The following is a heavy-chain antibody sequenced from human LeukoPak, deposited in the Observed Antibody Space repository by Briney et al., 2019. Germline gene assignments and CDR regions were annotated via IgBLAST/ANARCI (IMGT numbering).Heavy chain of an antibody. CDR1: GGSISTYS. D-gene: IGHD3-10*01. V-gene: IGHV4-59*01. J-gene: IGHJ4*02. CDR3: ARADYGSSPDY. Sequence: SETLSLTCSVSGGSISTYSWSWIRQPPGKGLEWIGYIYYSGSTNYNPSLKSRVTISVDTSKNQFSPKLTSVTAADTAVYYCARADYGSSPDYWGQGTLVTVSS. CDR2: IYYSGST.